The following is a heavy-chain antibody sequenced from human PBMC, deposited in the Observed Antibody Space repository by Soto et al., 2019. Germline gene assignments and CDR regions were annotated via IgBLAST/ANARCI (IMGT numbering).Heavy chain of an antibody. V-gene: IGHV4-30-4*01. CDR3: ATESGSTYGYFDH. Sequence: LSLTCTVSGGSVTSDEDYWTWIRQSPGKGLEWIGYISNSGSTGYNPSLKTRLSMSVDRSKNQFTLRLTSVTAADTAVYFCATESGSTYGYFDHWGQGTQVTVSS. J-gene: IGHJ4*02. D-gene: IGHD5-18*01. CDR1: GGSVTSDEDY. CDR2: ISNSGST.